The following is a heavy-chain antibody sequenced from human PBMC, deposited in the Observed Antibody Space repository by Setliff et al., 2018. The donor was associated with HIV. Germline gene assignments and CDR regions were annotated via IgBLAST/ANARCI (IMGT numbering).Heavy chain of an antibody. D-gene: IGHD5-18*01. CDR2: ISGSGTTT. Sequence: PGGSLKLSCAASGFTFDDYAVTWVRQAPGKGLDYVSAISGSGTTTYYADSVRGRFTISRDDTKNTVSLQMTNLEPGDTAMYYCAKGGYGGAYYVAGYWGQGTKVTVSS. V-gene: IGHV3-23*01. J-gene: IGHJ4*02. CDR1: GFTFDDYA. CDR3: AKGGYGGAYYVAGY.